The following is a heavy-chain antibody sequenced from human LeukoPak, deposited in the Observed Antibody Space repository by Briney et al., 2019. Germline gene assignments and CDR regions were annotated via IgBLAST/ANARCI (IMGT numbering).Heavy chain of an antibody. V-gene: IGHV4-34*01. Sequence: SETLSLTCAVYGGSFSGYYGSWIRQPPGKGLEWIGEINHSGSTNYNPSLKSRVTISVDTSKNQFSLTLSSVTAADTAVYYCARTRGYAFDYWGQGTLVTVSS. CDR3: ARTRGYAFDY. J-gene: IGHJ4*02. CDR2: INHSGST. CDR1: GGSFSGYY. D-gene: IGHD5-18*01.